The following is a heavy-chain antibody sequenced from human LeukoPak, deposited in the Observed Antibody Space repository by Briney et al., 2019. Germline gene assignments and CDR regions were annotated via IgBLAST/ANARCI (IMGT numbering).Heavy chain of an antibody. CDR1: GFTFSSYS. Sequence: GGSLRLSCAASGFTFSSYSMSWVRQAPRKGLEWVVDINDNGGTTFYADSVKGRFTIFRDNSKNRLYLQMNSLRAEDTAVYYCAKKVGSSPGNFFDYWGQGNLVTVSS. V-gene: IGHV3-23*01. CDR2: INDNGGTT. D-gene: IGHD6-6*01. J-gene: IGHJ4*02. CDR3: AKKVGSSPGNFFDY.